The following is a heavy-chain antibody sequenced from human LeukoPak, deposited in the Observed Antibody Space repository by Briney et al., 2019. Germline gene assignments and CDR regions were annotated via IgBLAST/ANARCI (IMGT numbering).Heavy chain of an antibody. CDR2: INIDGSST. CDR1: AVTFINYW. J-gene: IGHJ4*02. Sequence: GGSLRHSCATSAVTFINYWRHCVRQPPAKGLVWVSRINIDGSSTSYADSVKDRFTTSRDNAKNTLYLQMNSLRAEDTAIYYYACSIWANPYYFAYRGQGTLVTASS. CDR3: ACSIWANPYYFAY. V-gene: IGHV3-74*01. D-gene: IGHD6-13*01.